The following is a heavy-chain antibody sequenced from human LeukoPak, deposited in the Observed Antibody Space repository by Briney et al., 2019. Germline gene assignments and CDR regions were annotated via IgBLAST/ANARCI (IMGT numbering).Heavy chain of an antibody. CDR3: ARAQGDMTFDS. Sequence: GGSLRLSCKASGFTFSSYNMIWVRQAPGKGLEWLSYIHSSSSPIYYADSVKGRFTISRDNAKNSLYLQVNSLRAEDTAVYYCARAQGDMTFDSWGQEPWSPSPQ. J-gene: IGHJ4*01. CDR2: IHSSSSPI. CDR1: GFTFSSYN. D-gene: IGHD3-16*01. V-gene: IGHV3-48*01.